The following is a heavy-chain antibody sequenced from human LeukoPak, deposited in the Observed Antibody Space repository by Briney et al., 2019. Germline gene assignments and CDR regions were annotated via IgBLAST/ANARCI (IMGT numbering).Heavy chain of an antibody. Sequence: ASVKVSCKVSGYTFTKYGVSWVRQAPGQGLEWIGWINAKNGNINYAQNLQGRVTVTTDTSTSTAYMELRSLRSDDTAVYYCARDIAYNVDYWGQGTLVTVSS. CDR2: INAKNGNI. CDR1: GYTFTKYG. D-gene: IGHD5-24*01. J-gene: IGHJ4*02. V-gene: IGHV1-18*04. CDR3: ARDIAYNVDY.